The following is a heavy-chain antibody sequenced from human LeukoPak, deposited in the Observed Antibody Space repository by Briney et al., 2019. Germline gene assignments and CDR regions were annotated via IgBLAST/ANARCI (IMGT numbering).Heavy chain of an antibody. V-gene: IGHV3-48*03. CDR3: ARNSFGDYVDY. D-gene: IGHD1-7*01. J-gene: IGHJ4*02. CDR1: GFTFSSYE. CDR2: ISNIVSTT. Sequence: GGSLRLSCVSSGFTFSSYEMNWVRQAPGKGLEWVSYISNIVSTTYYAESVKGRFTISRDNAKNSVYLQMNSLRAEDTAVYYCARNSFGDYVDYWGQGTLVTVSS.